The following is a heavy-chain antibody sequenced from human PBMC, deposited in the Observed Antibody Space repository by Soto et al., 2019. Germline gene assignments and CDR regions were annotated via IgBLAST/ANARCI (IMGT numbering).Heavy chain of an antibody. J-gene: IGHJ5*02. V-gene: IGHV1-18*01. CDR2: INTYNGNT. CDR1: GYTFTNYG. D-gene: IGHD3-10*01. Sequence: ASVKVSCKDSGYTFTNYGIRWVRQAPRQGLEWMGWINTYNGNTNHAQKLQGRVTMTTDTSTSTAYMELRSLRSDDTAVYYCARGVGSGTYYNQYNWFDPWGQGTLVTVSS. CDR3: ARGVGSGTYYNQYNWFDP.